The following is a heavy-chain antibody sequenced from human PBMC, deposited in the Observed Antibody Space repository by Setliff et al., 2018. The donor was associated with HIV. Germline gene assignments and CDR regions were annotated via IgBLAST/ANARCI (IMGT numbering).Heavy chain of an antibody. D-gene: IGHD2-15*01. Sequence: SETLSLTCVVSGYSISSGYYWGWIRQPPGTGLEWIGSFYHSTTYYNPSLKSRVTMSLDTSKNQFSLNLDSVTAADTAVYYCARGGRSDGYHIASWGQGILVTVSS. V-gene: IGHV4-38-2*01. CDR3: ARGGRSDGYHIAS. CDR2: FYHSTT. J-gene: IGHJ4*02. CDR1: GYSISSGYY.